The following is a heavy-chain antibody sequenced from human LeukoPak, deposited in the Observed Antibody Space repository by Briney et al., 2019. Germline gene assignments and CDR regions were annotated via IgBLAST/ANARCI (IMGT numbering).Heavy chain of an antibody. CDR2: IYSGGST. J-gene: IGHJ3*02. D-gene: IGHD3-22*01. V-gene: IGHV3-53*01. Sequence: GGSLRLSCAASGFTVSSNYMSWVRQAPGKGLERVSVIYSGGSTYYADSVKGRFTISRDNSKNTLYLQMNSLRAEDTAVYYCARDPMGSSGPLEAFDIWGQGTMVTVSS. CDR3: ARDPMGSSGPLEAFDI. CDR1: GFTVSSNY.